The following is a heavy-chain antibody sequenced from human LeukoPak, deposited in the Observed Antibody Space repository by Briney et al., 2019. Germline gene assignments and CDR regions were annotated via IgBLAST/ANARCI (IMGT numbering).Heavy chain of an antibody. D-gene: IGHD6-13*01. J-gene: IGHJ4*02. CDR3: ATAKEALSSSWYLSVDY. CDR2: ISYDGNYK. CDR1: GFTFISYG. V-gene: IGHV3-30*03. Sequence: GWSLRLSCAASGFTFISYGMHWVHQAPSNGLDWETVISYDGNYKYYADSVKGRFTISKDNSNNTLYLQMNSLRVEDAAVYYCATAKEALSSSWYLSVDYWGQGTLVTVSS.